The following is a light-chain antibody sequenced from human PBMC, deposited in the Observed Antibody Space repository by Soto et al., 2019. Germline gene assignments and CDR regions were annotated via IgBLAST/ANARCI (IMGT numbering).Light chain of an antibody. CDR2: AAS. J-gene: IGKJ4*01. V-gene: IGKV3-20*01. Sequence: EFVLTQSPGTLSLSPGERATLSCGASQTVRNNYLAWYQQKPGQAPRLLIYAASSRATGIPDRFSGGGSGTDFTLTISRLEPEDFAVYYCQQFSSYPLTFGGGTKVDIK. CDR1: QTVRNNY. CDR3: QQFSSYPLT.